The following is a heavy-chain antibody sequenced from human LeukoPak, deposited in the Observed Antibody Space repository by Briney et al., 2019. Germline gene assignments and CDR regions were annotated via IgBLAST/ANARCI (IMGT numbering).Heavy chain of an antibody. Sequence: PGESLRLSCAASGFSFTNAWMNWVRQAPGKGLEWIAQIKSKTDGGTIDYAAPVKGRFTISRDDTHNTVSLQMNGLKTGETAVYSCATESGLEYNDAFDIWGQGTLVVVSS. J-gene: IGHJ3*02. CDR3: ATESGLEYNDAFDI. CDR1: GFSFTNAW. D-gene: IGHD3-3*01. CDR2: IKSKTDGGTI. V-gene: IGHV3-15*01.